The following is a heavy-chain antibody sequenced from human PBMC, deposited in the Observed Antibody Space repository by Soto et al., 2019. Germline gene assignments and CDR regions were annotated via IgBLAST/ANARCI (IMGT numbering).Heavy chain of an antibody. Sequence: EVQLLESGGGLVQAGGSLRLSCAAAGITFSSYAMSWGRRAPGKGLEGVSAISGSGGSTYYADSGKGRFTISRDNSKNTLYLQMNSLRAEDTAVYYCAKDSVGGDFDYWGQGTLVTVSS. D-gene: IGHD2-21*01. V-gene: IGHV3-23*01. CDR1: GITFSSYA. CDR3: AKDSVGGDFDY. J-gene: IGHJ4*02. CDR2: ISGSGGST.